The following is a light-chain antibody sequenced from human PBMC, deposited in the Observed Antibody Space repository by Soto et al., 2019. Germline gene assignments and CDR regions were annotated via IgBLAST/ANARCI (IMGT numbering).Light chain of an antibody. J-gene: IGKJ1*01. CDR2: KAS. Sequence: SVGDRVTITCRASQTISSWLAWYQQKPGKAPKLLIYKASTLKSGVPSRFSGSGSGKEFTLTISSLQPDDFATYYCQHYNSYSEAFGQGTKVDIK. V-gene: IGKV1-5*03. CDR1: QTISSW. CDR3: QHYNSYSEA.